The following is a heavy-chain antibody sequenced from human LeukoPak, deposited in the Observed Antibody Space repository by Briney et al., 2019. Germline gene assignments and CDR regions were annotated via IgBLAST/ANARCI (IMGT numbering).Heavy chain of an antibody. CDR3: AIHDYGGNYVP. V-gene: IGHV3-21*01. CDR1: GFTFSSYS. CDR2: ISSSSSYI. J-gene: IGHJ5*02. Sequence: PGGSLRLSCAASGFTFSSYSMNWVRQAPGKGLEWVSSISSSSSYIYYADSVKGRFTISRDNSKNTLYLQMNSLRAEDTAVYYCAIHDYGGNYVPWGQGTLVTVSS. D-gene: IGHD4-23*01.